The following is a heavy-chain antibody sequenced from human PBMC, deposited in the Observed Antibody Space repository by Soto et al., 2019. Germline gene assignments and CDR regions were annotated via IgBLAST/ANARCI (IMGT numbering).Heavy chain of an antibody. CDR3: ARVDRYYYYGMDV. Sequence: QVQLQESGPGLVKPSQTLSLTCTVSGGSIGSGGYYWSWIRQHPGKGLEWIGYIYYSGDTSYNPSLKSRVXXSXDXXKNQFSLRLSSVTAADTAVYYCARVDRYYYYGMDVWGQGTTVTVSS. J-gene: IGHJ6*02. V-gene: IGHV4-31*03. CDR1: GGSIGSGGYY. CDR2: IYYSGDT.